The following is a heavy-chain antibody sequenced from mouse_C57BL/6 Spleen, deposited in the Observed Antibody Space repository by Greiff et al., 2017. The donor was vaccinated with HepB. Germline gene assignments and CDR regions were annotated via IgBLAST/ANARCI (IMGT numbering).Heavy chain of an antibody. V-gene: IGHV1-39*01. CDR1: GYSFTDYN. Sequence: EVQLQQSGPELVKPGASVKISCKASGYSFTDYNMNWVKQSNGKSLEWIGVINPNYGTTSYNQKFKGKATLTVDQSSSTAYMQLNSLTSEDSAVYYCARRVYYGSSYVGYYFDYWGQGTTLTVSS. D-gene: IGHD1-1*01. J-gene: IGHJ2*01. CDR2: INPNYGTT. CDR3: ARRVYYGSSYVGYYFDY.